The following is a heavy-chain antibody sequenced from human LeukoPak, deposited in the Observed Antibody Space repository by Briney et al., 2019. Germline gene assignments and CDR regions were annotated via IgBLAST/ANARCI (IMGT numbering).Heavy chain of an antibody. CDR1: GFSFNGHS. CDR2: ISDSGSPI. D-gene: IGHD2-2*01. V-gene: IGHV3-48*01. J-gene: IGHJ4*02. Sequence: GGSLRLSCAASGFSFNGHSMNWVRQAPGRGLEWVAFISDSGSPIYYADSVRGRFTISRDNADNSLYLQMNSLRAEDSAVYFCARNKRASQYYFDYWGQGALVTVSS. CDR3: ARNKRASQYYFDY.